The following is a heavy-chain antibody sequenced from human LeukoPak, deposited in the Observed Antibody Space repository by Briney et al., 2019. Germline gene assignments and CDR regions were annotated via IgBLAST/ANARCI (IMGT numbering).Heavy chain of an antibody. J-gene: IGHJ4*02. CDR3: ARDQRVTGRPDIDY. V-gene: IGHV3-74*03. Sequence: GGSLRLSCAASGFTFRNHWMHWVRQTPGKGLVWVSRISSDGSSTTYADSAKGRFTISRANAKNTLYLQMNNLRAEDTAMYYCARDQRVTGRPDIDYWGQGTLVIVSS. CDR1: GFTFRNHW. CDR2: ISSDGSST. D-gene: IGHD6-6*01.